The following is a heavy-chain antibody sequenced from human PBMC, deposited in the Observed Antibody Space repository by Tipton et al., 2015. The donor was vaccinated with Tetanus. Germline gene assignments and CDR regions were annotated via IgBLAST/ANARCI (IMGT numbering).Heavy chain of an antibody. J-gene: IGHJ4*02. CDR1: GGSISSSSYY. CDR2: IYYSGST. D-gene: IGHD2-15*01. CDR3: ARHQGYCSGGSCYSGPGGGPYFDY. Sequence: TLSLTCTVSGGSISSSSYYWGWIRQPPGKGLEWIGSIYYSGSTYYNPSLKSRVTISVDTSKNQFSLKLSSGTAADTAVYYCARHQGYCSGGSCYSGPGGGPYFDYWGQGTLVTVSS. V-gene: IGHV4-39*01.